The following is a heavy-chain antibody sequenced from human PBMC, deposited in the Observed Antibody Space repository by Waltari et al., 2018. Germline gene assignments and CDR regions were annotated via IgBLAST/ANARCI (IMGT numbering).Heavy chain of an antibody. D-gene: IGHD2-21*01. CDR3: ARIGGGDWKMEY. CDR1: GGPVSSRNCT. V-gene: IGHV4-39*01. CDR2: IYYSGST. J-gene: IGHJ4*02. Sequence: QMQLQESGPGLVKPSEPLSLTCPVSGGPVSSRNCTWGWMRQPPGKGLEWIGSIYYSGSTYYNPSLKSRVTISVDTSKNEFSLKLSSVTAADTAVFYCARIGGGDWKMEYWGQGTLVTVSS.